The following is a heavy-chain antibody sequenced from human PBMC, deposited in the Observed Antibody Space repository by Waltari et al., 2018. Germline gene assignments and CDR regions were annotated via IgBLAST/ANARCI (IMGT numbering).Heavy chain of an antibody. J-gene: IGHJ1*01. CDR2: VYTTGTT. CDR1: GVSISDYY. Sequence: QVQLQESGPRLVEPWETLSLTCRISGVSISDYYWSWILQPAGKGLEFIGRVYTTGTTDYNPSLRSRATVSVDKSKNHFSLSLTSVTAADTAIYYCARGYSDDGGEYFQHWGQGTLVSVSS. CDR3: ARGYSDDGGEYFQH. V-gene: IGHV4-4*07. D-gene: IGHD3-16*01.